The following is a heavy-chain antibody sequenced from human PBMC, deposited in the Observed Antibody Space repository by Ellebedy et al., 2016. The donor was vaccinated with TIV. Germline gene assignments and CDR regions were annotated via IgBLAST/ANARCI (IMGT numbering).Heavy chain of an antibody. D-gene: IGHD6-19*01. V-gene: IGHV3-30-3*01. J-gene: IGHJ6*02. Sequence: GESLKISCAASGFTFSTYAMHWVRQAPGKGLEWVAVISYDGSNKYYADSVKGRFTISRDNSKNTLYLQMNSLRAEDTAVYYCARVPIAVAPPQYYYYYYGMDVWGQGTTVTVSS. CDR1: GFTFSTYA. CDR2: ISYDGSNK. CDR3: ARVPIAVAPPQYYYYYYGMDV.